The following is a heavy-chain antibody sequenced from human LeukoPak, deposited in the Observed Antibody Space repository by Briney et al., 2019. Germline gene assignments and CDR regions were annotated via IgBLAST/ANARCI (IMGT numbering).Heavy chain of an antibody. CDR3: AKDLARLFGDWFRPVDY. D-gene: IGHD3-9*01. Sequence: QLGGSLRLSCAASGFTFSSYAMSWVRQAPGKGLEWVSAISGSGGSTYYADSVKGRFTISRDNSKNTLYLQMNSLRAEDTAVYYCAKDLARLFGDWFRPVDYWGQGTLVTVSS. CDR1: GFTFSSYA. CDR2: ISGSGGST. V-gene: IGHV3-23*01. J-gene: IGHJ4*02.